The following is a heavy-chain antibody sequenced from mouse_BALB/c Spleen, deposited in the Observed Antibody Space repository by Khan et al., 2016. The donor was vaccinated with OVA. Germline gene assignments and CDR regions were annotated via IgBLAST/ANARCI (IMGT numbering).Heavy chain of an antibody. CDR1: GYSITSDYA. V-gene: IGHV3-2*02. Sequence: EVQLQESGPGLVKPSQSLSLTCTVTGYSITSDYAWNWIRQFPENKLEWLGYISYSGSTSYNPSLKSRISITRDTSKNQFFLQLNSVTTEDTATYYCARYRYDGYFDYWVQGTTLTVSS. CDR3: ARYRYDGYFDY. J-gene: IGHJ2*01. D-gene: IGHD2-14*01. CDR2: ISYSGST.